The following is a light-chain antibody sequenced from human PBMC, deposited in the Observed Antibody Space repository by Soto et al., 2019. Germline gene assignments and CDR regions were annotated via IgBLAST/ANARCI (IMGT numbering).Light chain of an antibody. V-gene: IGKV3D-15*01. CDR2: GAS. Sequence: EIVMTQSPATLSVSPGERATLSCRASQSVSGNLAGYQQKPGQAPRLLIYGASTRATGIPARFSGSGSGTEFTLTISSLQSEDFAVYYCQQYNNLPPTFGQGTKVEIK. CDR3: QQYNNLPPT. CDR1: QSVSGN. J-gene: IGKJ1*01.